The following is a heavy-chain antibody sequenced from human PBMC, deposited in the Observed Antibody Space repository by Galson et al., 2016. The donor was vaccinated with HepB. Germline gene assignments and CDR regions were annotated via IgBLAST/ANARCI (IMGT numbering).Heavy chain of an antibody. J-gene: IGHJ4*02. CDR2: IDWDSNK. D-gene: IGHD2-8*02. Sequence: PALVKPTQTLTLTCTFSGFSLNTSGVGVGWIRQPPGKALEWLALIDWDSNKFYNTSLKTRLTISKDTSKTQVVLTMTNVNPLHTATYYCARMGRIWSPYFDSCGQGTLVTVSS. CDR3: ARMGRIWSPYFDS. CDR1: GFSLNTSGVG. V-gene: IGHV2-70*01.